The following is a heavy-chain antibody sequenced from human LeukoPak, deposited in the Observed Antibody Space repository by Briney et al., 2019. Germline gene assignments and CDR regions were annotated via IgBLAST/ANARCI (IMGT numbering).Heavy chain of an antibody. J-gene: IGHJ6*03. CDR1: GGSISSSSYY. D-gene: IGHD5-18*01. CDR3: ARGVQLWLGLYYYYYMDV. V-gene: IGHV4-39*07. CDR2: IYYSGST. Sequence: PSETLSLTCTVSGGSISSSSYYWGWIRQPPGKGLEWIGSIYYSGSTYYNPSLKSRVTISVDTSKNQFSLKLSSVTAADTAVYYCARGVQLWLGLYYYYYMDVWGKGTTVTISS.